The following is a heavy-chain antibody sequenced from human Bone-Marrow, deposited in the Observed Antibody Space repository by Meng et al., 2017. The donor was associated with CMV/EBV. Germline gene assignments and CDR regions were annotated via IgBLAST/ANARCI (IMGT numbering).Heavy chain of an antibody. J-gene: IGHJ4*02. V-gene: IGHV3-74*01. CDR2: INSDGSST. CDR1: GFTFSSYA. D-gene: IGHD2-2*01. CDR3: ARDHYCTSTSCYYNYFDY. Sequence: GGSLRLSCAASGFTFSSYAMSWVRQAPGKGLVWVSRINSDGSSTSYADSVKGRFTISRDNSKNTLYLQMNSLRAEDTAVYYCARDHYCTSTSCYYNYFDYWGQGTLVTVSS.